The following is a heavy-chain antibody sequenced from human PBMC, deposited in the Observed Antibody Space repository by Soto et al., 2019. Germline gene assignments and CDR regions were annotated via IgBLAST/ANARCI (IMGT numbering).Heavy chain of an antibody. D-gene: IGHD6-6*01. CDR3: ASRGDSSSDY. J-gene: IGHJ4*02. V-gene: IGHV3-48*04. CDR2: ISSSSSTI. Sequence: GGSLRLSCAASGFTFSSYSMNWVRQAPGKGLEWVSYISSSSSTIYYADSVKGRFTISRDNAKNSLYLQMNSLRAEDTAVYYCASRGDSSSDYWGQGTLVTVSS. CDR1: GFTFSSYS.